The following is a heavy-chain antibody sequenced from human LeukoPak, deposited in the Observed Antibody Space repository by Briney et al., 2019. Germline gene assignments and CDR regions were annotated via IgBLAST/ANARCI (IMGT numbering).Heavy chain of an antibody. CDR1: GGSISSYY. CDR2: INHSGST. Sequence: SETLSLTCTVSGGSISSYYWSWIRQPPGKGLEWIGEINHSGSTNYNPSLKSRVTISVDTSKNQFSLKLSSVTAADTAVFYCARGYSGKRFFDYWGQGTLVTVSS. D-gene: IGHD5-12*01. V-gene: IGHV4-34*01. J-gene: IGHJ4*02. CDR3: ARGYSGKRFFDY.